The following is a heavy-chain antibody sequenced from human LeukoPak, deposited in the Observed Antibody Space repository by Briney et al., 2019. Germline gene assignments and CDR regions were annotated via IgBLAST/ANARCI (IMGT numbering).Heavy chain of an antibody. CDR2: ISSSSSYI. CDR3: AYYDSSGYYYGDDAFDI. J-gene: IGHJ3*02. V-gene: IGHV3-21*01. Sequence: GGCVRLSCAASGFTFSSYSMNWARQAPGKGLEWVSSISSSSSYIYYADSVKGRFTISRDNAKNSLYLQTNSLRAEDTAVYYCAYYDSSGYYYGDDAFDIWGHGKIVSVSS. CDR1: GFTFSSYS. D-gene: IGHD3-22*01.